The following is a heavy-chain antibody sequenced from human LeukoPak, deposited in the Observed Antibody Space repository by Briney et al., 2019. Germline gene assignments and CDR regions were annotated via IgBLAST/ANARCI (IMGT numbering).Heavy chain of an antibody. Sequence: PGRSLRLSCAASGFTFSSYTMHWVRQAPGKGLEWVALISYDGSNEYYADSVKGRFTISRDNSKNTLYLQMNSLRAEDTAVYYCARARDIAPPGGYWGQGTLATVSS. D-gene: IGHD2-15*01. CDR3: ARARDIAPPGGY. CDR1: GFTFSSYT. CDR2: ISYDGSNE. V-gene: IGHV3-30*04. J-gene: IGHJ4*02.